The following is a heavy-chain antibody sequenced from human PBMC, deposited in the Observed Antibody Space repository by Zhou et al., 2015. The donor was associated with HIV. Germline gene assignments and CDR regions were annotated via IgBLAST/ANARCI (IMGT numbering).Heavy chain of an antibody. CDR2: IIPIFAIA. J-gene: IGHJ3*02. D-gene: IGHD6-19*01. V-gene: IGHV1-69*01. CDR1: GGTLSSYA. CDR3: AREEASGSIRGAFDI. Sequence: QVELEQSGAEVKKPGSSVKVSCKASGGTLSSYALSWVRQAPGQGLEWMGGIIPIFAIANYAQNFQGRVTITADEATNTAYMELSSLRSEDTAVYYCAREEASGSIRGAFDIWGQGTMVTVSS.